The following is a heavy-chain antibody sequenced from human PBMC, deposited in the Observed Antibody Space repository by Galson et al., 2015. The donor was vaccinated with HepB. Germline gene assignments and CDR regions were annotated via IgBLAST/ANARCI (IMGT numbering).Heavy chain of an antibody. V-gene: IGHV3-48*03. CDR1: GFTFSSYE. Sequence: SLRLSCAASGFTFSSYEMNWVRQAPGKGLEWVSYISSSGSTIYYADSVKGRFTISRDNARNSLYLQMNSLRVEDTAIYYCATESGTGIAVGWGQGTLVAVSS. D-gene: IGHD6-19*01. J-gene: IGHJ4*02. CDR2: ISSSGSTI. CDR3: ATESGTGIAVG.